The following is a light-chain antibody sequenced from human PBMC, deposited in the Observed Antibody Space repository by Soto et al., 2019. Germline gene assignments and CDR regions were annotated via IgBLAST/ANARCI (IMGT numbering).Light chain of an antibody. CDR3: HHYGSPSWT. Sequence: EIALTQSPGTLSLSPGESATLSCRASQSVTSNYLAWYQQKPGQAPRLLIFGASSRATGIPDKFSGSGSGTNVTLTISRLEPDDFAVYYCHHYGSPSWTFGQGTKVEIK. CDR1: QSVTSNY. CDR2: GAS. V-gene: IGKV3-20*01. J-gene: IGKJ1*01.